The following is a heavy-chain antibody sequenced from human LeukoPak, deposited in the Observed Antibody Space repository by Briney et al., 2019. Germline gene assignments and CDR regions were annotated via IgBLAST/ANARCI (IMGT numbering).Heavy chain of an antibody. CDR1: GDSISSSSYY. J-gene: IGHJ4*02. V-gene: IGHV4-39*01. CDR2: IYYSGST. Sequence: PSETLSLTCTVSGDSISSSSYYWGWIRQPPGKGLEWIGSIYYSGSTYYNPSLKSRVTISVDTSKNQFSLKLSSVTAADTAVYYCARQASGGWLQFDYWGQGTLVTVSS. D-gene: IGHD5-24*01. CDR3: ARQASGGWLQFDY.